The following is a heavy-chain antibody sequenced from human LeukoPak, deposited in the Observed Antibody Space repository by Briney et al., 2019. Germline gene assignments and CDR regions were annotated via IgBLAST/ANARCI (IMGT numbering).Heavy chain of an antibody. D-gene: IGHD3-10*01. CDR3: ARPSGG. CDR2: ISWNSGSI. J-gene: IGHJ4*02. CDR1: GFTFNDFA. V-gene: IGHV3-9*01. Sequence: GGSLRLSCAASGFTFNDFAMHWVRQTPGKGLEWVSGISWNSGSIGYADSVKGRFTISRDNAKNSLYLQMNSLRAEDTAVYYCARPSGGWGQGTLVTVSS.